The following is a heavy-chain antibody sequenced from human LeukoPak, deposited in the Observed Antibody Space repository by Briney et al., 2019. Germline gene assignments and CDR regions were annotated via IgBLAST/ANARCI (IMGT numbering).Heavy chain of an antibody. CDR3: ARDFANSGSYNAVDY. V-gene: IGHV3-48*02. CDR2: ITNDGGTI. J-gene: IGHJ4*02. CDR1: GFTFSNYV. D-gene: IGHD1-26*01. Sequence: GGSLRLSCAASGFTFSNYVMNWVRQAPGKGLEWVSVITNDGGTIYYADSVKGRFTISRDNAKNSLYLQMNSLRDEDTAVYYCARDFANSGSYNAVDYWGQGTLVTVSS.